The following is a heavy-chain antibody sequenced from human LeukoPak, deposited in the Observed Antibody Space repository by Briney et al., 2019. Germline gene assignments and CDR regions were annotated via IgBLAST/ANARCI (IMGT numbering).Heavy chain of an antibody. CDR2: VYYNGLT. CDR1: GGSISPHY. D-gene: IGHD4-17*01. V-gene: IGHV4-59*11. Sequence: PSQTLSLTCTVSGGSISPHYWTWIRQTPGKGLEWIGYVYYNGLTSYNASLRSRLILSVDTARNQVSLKLTSVTAADTAVYYCTRERSTVTFDYWGQGTLVTVSS. J-gene: IGHJ4*02. CDR3: TRERSTVTFDY.